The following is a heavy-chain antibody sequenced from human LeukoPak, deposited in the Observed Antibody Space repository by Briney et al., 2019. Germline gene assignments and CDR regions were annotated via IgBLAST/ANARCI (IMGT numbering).Heavy chain of an antibody. CDR2: ISAYNGNT. CDR1: GYTFTSYG. V-gene: IGHV1-18*01. J-gene: IGHJ4*02. CDR3: VAPSADYFWSGLD. D-gene: IGHD3-3*01. Sequence: ASVKVSCKASGYTFTSYGISWVRQAPGQGLEWMGWISAYNGNTNYAQKLQGRVTMTTDTSTSTAYMELSSLRSEDTAVYYCVAPSADYFWSGLDWGQGTLVTVSS.